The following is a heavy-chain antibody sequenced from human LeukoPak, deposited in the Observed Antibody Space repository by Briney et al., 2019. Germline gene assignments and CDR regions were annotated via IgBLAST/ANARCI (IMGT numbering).Heavy chain of an antibody. CDR2: ISWDGSYT. V-gene: IGHV3-43D*03. J-gene: IGHJ6*03. CDR1: GFTLDDYA. CDR3: AKDGNIAVDYYMDV. Sequence: GGSLRLSCAASGFTLDDYAMHWVRHAPGKGLEWVSLISWDGSYTNYADSVKARFTTSRDNSKNSLYLQMNSLRAEDTALYYCAKDGNIAVDYYMDVWGKGTTVTVSS. D-gene: IGHD6-19*01.